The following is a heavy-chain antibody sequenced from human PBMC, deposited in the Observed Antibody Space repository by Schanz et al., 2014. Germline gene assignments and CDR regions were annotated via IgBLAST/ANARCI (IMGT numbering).Heavy chain of an antibody. CDR1: GFTFSSYW. Sequence: EVQLEVSGGGLVQPGGSLRLSCAASGFTFSSYWMSWVRQAPGKGLEWVANIKQDGSERYYVDSVKGRFTISRDNAKNSLYLQMNSLRAEDTAVYYCERFQSPHQPFDYWGQGTLVTVSS. CDR2: IKQDGSER. D-gene: IGHD2-2*01. J-gene: IGHJ4*02. CDR3: ERFQSPHQPFDY. V-gene: IGHV3-7*01.